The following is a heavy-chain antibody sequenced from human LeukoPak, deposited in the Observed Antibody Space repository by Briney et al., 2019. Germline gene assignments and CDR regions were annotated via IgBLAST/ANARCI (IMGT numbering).Heavy chain of an antibody. Sequence: PSETLSLTCTVSGGSISSSSYYWGWIRQPPGKGLEWIGSIYYSGSTYYNPSLKSRVTISVDTSKNQFSLKLSSVTAADTAVYYCARAPLAGYSSSWLHAGSAFDYWGQGTLVTVSS. CDR2: IYYSGST. D-gene: IGHD6-13*01. CDR3: ARAPLAGYSSSWLHAGSAFDY. V-gene: IGHV4-39*07. CDR1: GGSISSSSYY. J-gene: IGHJ4*02.